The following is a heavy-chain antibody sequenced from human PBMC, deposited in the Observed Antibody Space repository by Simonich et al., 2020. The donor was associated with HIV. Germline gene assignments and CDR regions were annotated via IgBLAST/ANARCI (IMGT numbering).Heavy chain of an antibody. CDR1: GGSFVGYY. CDR2: NNHSGNT. D-gene: IGHD4-17*01. J-gene: IGHJ4*02. CDR3: ARRHPTTVTTPYFDY. V-gene: IGHV4-34*01. Sequence: QVQLQQWGAGLLKPSETLSLTCAVYGGSFVGYYWSWIRQPPGKGLEWIRENNHSGNTNYNPSLKSRVTISVDTSKNQFSLKLSSVTAADTAVYYCARRHPTTVTTPYFDYWGQGTLVTVSS.